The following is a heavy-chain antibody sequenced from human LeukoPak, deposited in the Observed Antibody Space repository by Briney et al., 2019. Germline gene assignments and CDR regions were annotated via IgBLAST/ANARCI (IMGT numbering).Heavy chain of an antibody. V-gene: IGHV3-74*01. CDR1: GFTFNTYW. Sequence: QPGGSLRLSCAASGFTFNTYWMHWVRQAPGKGLVWVSRSNSDGITTSYADSVKGRFAISRDNDKNTLYLQMNSLRAEDTAVYYCARGRYYFEYWGQGILVTVSS. J-gene: IGHJ4*02. CDR2: SNSDGITT. CDR3: ARGRYYFEY.